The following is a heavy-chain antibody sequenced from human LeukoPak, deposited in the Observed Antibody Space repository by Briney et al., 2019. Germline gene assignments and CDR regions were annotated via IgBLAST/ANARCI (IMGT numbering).Heavy chain of an antibody. J-gene: IGHJ4*02. D-gene: IGHD3-10*01. Sequence: GGSLRLSCAASGFTFSDYYINWIRQAPGMGLEWVAYLSSSGNMIYYSDSVKGRFTISRDNAKNSVYLQMNSLRAEDTAVYYCARKIYGSENYIDYWGQGTLVTVSS. CDR2: LSSSGNMI. CDR3: ARKIYGSENYIDY. CDR1: GFTFSDYY. V-gene: IGHV3-11*01.